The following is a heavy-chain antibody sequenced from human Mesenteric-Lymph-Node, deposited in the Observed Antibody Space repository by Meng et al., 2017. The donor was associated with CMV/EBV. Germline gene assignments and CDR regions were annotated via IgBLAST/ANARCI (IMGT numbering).Heavy chain of an antibody. J-gene: IGHJ3*02. Sequence: ASVKVSCQASGYTFTGYYMHWVRQAPGQGLEWMGWINPNSGGTNYAQKFQGRVTMTRDTSISTAYMELSRLRYDDTAVYYCASGGSYQSEGGAFDIWGQGTMVTVSS. V-gene: IGHV1-2*02. CDR1: GYTFTGYY. CDR2: INPNSGGT. D-gene: IGHD1-26*01. CDR3: ASGGSYQSEGGAFDI.